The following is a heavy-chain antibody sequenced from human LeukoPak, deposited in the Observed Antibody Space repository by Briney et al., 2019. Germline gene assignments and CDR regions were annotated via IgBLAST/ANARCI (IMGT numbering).Heavy chain of an antibody. D-gene: IGHD1-26*01. J-gene: IGHJ4*02. CDR1: GGSISSSSFF. V-gene: IGHV4-39*01. CDR2: IYYSGST. CDR3: ARVVGAFDY. Sequence: SETLSLTCTVSGGSISSSSFFWGWIRHPLGKGLEWVGSIYYSGSTYSNPSLKSRVTMSVDTSKNQFSLKLSSVTAADTAVYYCARVVGAFDYWGQGTLVTVSS.